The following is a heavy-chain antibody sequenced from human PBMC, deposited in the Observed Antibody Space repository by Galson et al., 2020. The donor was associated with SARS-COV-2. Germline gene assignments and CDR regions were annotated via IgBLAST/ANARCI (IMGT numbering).Heavy chain of an antibody. J-gene: IGHJ1*01. V-gene: IGHV3-23*01. CDR3: ANEVPVTGRTDEYFQR. CDR1: GFTFSSSA. Sequence: GGSLRLSCAASGFTFSSSAMSWVRQAPGKGLEWVSEIRDSGGTTYYADSVKGRFTISRDTSKNTLYLQMNSLRAEDTAIYYCANEVPVTGRTDEYFQRWGQGTLVTVSS. CDR2: IRDSGGTT. D-gene: IGHD6-19*01.